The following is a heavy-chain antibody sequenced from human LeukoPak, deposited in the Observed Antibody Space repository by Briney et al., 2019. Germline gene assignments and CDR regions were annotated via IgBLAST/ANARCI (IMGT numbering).Heavy chain of an antibody. Sequence: SQTLSLTCTVSGGSISSGGYYWSWIRQHPGKGLEWIGYIYYSGSTYYNPSLKSRVTISVDTSKNQFSLKLSSVTAADTAVYYCARLNSYYQDAFDIWGQGTMVTVSS. V-gene: IGHV4-31*03. CDR3: ARLNSYYQDAFDI. D-gene: IGHD2-2*01. CDR2: IYYSGST. J-gene: IGHJ3*02. CDR1: GGSISSGGYY.